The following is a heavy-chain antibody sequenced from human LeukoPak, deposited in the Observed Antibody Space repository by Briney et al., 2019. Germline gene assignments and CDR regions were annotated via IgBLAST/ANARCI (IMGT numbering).Heavy chain of an antibody. Sequence: PSETLSLTCTVSGGSISSGGYYWSWIRQHPGKGLEWIGYIYYSGSTYYNPSLKSRVTISVDTSKNQFSLKLSSVAAADTAVYYCARGGRLQWGYFDYWGQGTLVTVSS. CDR1: GGSISSGGYY. CDR2: IYYSGST. J-gene: IGHJ4*02. D-gene: IGHD5-24*01. V-gene: IGHV4-31*03. CDR3: ARGGRLQWGYFDY.